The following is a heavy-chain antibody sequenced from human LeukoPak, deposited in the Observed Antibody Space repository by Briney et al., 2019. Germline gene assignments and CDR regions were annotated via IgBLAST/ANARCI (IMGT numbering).Heavy chain of an antibody. CDR1: GFTFSSYG. CDR3: AKDPSSGYSEGFDY. CDR2: IRCDGSNK. J-gene: IGHJ4*02. D-gene: IGHD3-22*01. V-gene: IGHV3-30*02. Sequence: GGSLRLSCAASGFTFSSYGMHWVRQAPGKGLEWVAFIRCDGSNKYCADSVKGRFTISRDNSKNTLYLQMNSLRAEDTAVYYCAKDPSSGYSEGFDYWGQGTLVTVSS.